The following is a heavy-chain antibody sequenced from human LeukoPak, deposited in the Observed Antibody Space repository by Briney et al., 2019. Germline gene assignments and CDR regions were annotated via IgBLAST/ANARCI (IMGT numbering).Heavy chain of an antibody. CDR2: IIPIFGTA. J-gene: IGHJ4*02. Sequence: SVKVSCKASGGTFSSYAISWVRQAPGQGLEWMGGIIPIFGTANYAQKFQGRVAITADESTSTAYMELSSLRSEDTAVYYCARYVRSGSYYGFDYWGQGTLVTVSS. CDR1: GGTFSSYA. V-gene: IGHV1-69*13. D-gene: IGHD1-26*01. CDR3: ARYVRSGSYYGFDY.